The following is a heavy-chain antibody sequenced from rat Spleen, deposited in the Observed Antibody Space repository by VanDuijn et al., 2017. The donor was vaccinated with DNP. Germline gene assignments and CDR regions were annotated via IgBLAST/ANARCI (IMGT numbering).Heavy chain of an antibody. CDR1: GFTFSNYG. D-gene: IGHD1-11*01. CDR2: IHTGGSTT. V-gene: IGHV5S13*01. Sequence: EVQLVGSGGGLVQPGRSLKLSCAASGFTFSNYGMAWVRQTPTKGLEWVASIHTGGSTTYYRDSVKGRFTISRDNVQNTLYLQMNKLGSEDTAIYYCAKGPNYGGWSDYFDYWGQGVMVTVSS. CDR3: AKGPNYGGWSDYFDY. J-gene: IGHJ2*01.